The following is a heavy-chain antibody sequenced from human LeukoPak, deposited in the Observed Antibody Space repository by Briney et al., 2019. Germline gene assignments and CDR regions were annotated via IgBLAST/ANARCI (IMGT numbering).Heavy chain of an antibody. CDR3: ARDGDKYQLLFWFDP. D-gene: IGHD2-2*01. J-gene: IGHJ5*02. CDR1: GYTLTGYF. V-gene: IGHV1-2*02. CDR2: INRISGGT. Sequence: GASVTVSCKASGYTLTGYFVHWVRQAPGQGVEWMGWINRISGGTHKLCKFQGRVAIILHTQFSTYSVEMSRLGSGDTDVYYFARDGDKYQLLFWFDPWGQGTLVSVS.